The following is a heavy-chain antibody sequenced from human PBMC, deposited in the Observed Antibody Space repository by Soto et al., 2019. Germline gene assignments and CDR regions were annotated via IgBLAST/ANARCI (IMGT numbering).Heavy chain of an antibody. CDR2: IYYSGST. Sequence: PSETLSLTCTVSGGSISSSSYYWGWIRQPPGKGLEWIGSIYYSGSTYYNPSLKSRVTRSVDTSKDQFSLKLSSVTAADTAVYYCARGHTKVTENWFDPWGQGTLVTVSS. V-gene: IGHV4-39*01. J-gene: IGHJ5*02. CDR1: GGSISSSSYY. CDR3: ARGHTKVTENWFDP. D-gene: IGHD4-17*01.